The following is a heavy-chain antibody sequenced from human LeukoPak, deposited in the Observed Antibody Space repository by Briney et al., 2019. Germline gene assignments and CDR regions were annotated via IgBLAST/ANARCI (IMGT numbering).Heavy chain of an antibody. Sequence: SVNVSCKASGFTFTISAVQWVRQARGQRLEWIGWIVVGSGNTNYAQKFQERVTITRDMSTSTAYMELSSLRSEDTAVYYCAARGPQGTTVPPPFHYWGQGTLATVSS. V-gene: IGHV1-58*01. CDR3: AARGPQGTTVPPPFHY. D-gene: IGHD4-17*01. CDR2: IVVGSGNT. J-gene: IGHJ4*02. CDR1: GFTFTISA.